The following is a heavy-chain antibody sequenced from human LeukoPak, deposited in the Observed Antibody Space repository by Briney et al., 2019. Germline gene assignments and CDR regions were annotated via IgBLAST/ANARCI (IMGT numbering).Heavy chain of an antibody. CDR3: AKDGEVSSSWYYFDY. CDR2: IKHDGSEE. D-gene: IGHD6-13*01. CDR1: GFILSGYF. Sequence: GGSLRLSCAASGFILSGYFMSWVRQAPGKGLEWVASIKHDGSEEYYVDSVRGRFTISRDNTKSSLYLQMSSLRAEDTAVYYCAKDGEVSSSWYYFDYWGQGTLVTVSS. J-gene: IGHJ4*02. V-gene: IGHV3-7*03.